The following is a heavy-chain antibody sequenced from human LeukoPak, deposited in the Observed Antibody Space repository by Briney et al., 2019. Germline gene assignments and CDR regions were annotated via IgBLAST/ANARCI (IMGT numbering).Heavy chain of an antibody. Sequence: ASVKVSCKASGYTFTSYGISWVRQAPGQGREWMGWISAYNGNTNYAQKLQGRVTITTDTSTSTAYMELRSLRSDDTAVYYCARTWFGELLAYVFDYWGQGTLVTVSS. CDR3: ARTWFGELLAYVFDY. CDR2: ISAYNGNT. CDR1: GYTFTSYG. D-gene: IGHD3-10*01. J-gene: IGHJ4*02. V-gene: IGHV1-18*04.